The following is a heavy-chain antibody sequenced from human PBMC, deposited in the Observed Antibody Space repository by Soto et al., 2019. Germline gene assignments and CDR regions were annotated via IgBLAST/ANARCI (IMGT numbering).Heavy chain of an antibody. Sequence: QVQLVQSGAEVKKPGSSVKVSCKASGGTFSSYAISWVRQAPGQGLEWIGGIIPIFGTANYAQKFQGRVTITADESKSTAYMELSSLRSEDTAVYYCARGRIAAAGRYYYYGMDVWGQGTTVTVSS. CDR2: IIPIFGTA. J-gene: IGHJ6*02. D-gene: IGHD6-13*01. V-gene: IGHV1-69*01. CDR3: ARGRIAAAGRYYYYGMDV. CDR1: GGTFSSYA.